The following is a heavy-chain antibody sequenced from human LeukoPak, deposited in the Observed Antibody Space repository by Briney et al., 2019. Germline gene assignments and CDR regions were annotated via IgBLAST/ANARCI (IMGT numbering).Heavy chain of an antibody. CDR3: ASRYSTGLHFDF. Sequence: SETLSLTCTVSGGSISSSSYYWGWIRQPPGKGLEWIGSIYYSGSTYYNPSLKSRVAISVDTSRNQFSLRLNSITAADTAVYYCASRYSTGLHFDFWGQGTLVPVSS. V-gene: IGHV4-39*07. CDR2: IYYSGST. CDR1: GGSISSSSYY. D-gene: IGHD2-8*02. J-gene: IGHJ4*02.